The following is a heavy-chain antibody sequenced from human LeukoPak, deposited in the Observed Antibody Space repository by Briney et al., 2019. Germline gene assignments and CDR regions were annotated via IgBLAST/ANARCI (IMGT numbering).Heavy chain of an antibody. V-gene: IGHV3-9*01. D-gene: IGHD2-2*01. Sequence: PGGSLRLSCAASGFTFDDYAMHWVRQAPGKGLEWVSGISWNSGSIGYADSVKGRFTNSRDNAKNSLYLQMNSLRAEDTALYYCAKVIVSDDAFDIWGQGTMVTVSS. CDR3: AKVIVSDDAFDI. CDR1: GFTFDDYA. CDR2: ISWNSGSI. J-gene: IGHJ3*02.